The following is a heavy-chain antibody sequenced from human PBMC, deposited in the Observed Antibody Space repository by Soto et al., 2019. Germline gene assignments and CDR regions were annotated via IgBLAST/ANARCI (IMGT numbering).Heavy chain of an antibody. D-gene: IGHD3-22*01. Sequence: ASVKVSCKASGYTFTSYDINWGRQATGQGLEWMGWMNPNSGNTGYAQKFQGRVTMTRNTSISTAYMELSSLRSEDTAVYYCARGRYDSSGSNWFDPWGQGTLVTVSS. CDR3: ARGRYDSSGSNWFDP. V-gene: IGHV1-8*01. CDR2: MNPNSGNT. J-gene: IGHJ5*02. CDR1: GYTFTSYD.